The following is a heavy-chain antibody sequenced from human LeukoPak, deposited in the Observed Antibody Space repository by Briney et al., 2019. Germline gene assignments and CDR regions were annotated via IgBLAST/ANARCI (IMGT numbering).Heavy chain of an antibody. CDR2: ISAYNGNT. D-gene: IGHD6-13*01. CDR3: AREKYSSSWYADY. CDR1: RYTLTSLG. V-gene: IGHV1-18*01. J-gene: IGHJ4*02. Sequence: ASVKVSCKPSRYTLTSLGISGVRQAPGQGLEWMGGISAYNGNTNYAQKLQGRVTMTTDTSTSTAYMELRSLRSDDTAVYYCAREKYSSSWYADYWAREPWSPSPQ.